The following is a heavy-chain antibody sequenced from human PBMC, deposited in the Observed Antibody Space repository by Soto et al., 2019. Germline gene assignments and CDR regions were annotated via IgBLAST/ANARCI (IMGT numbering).Heavy chain of an antibody. CDR2: ITTYNGDT. Sequence: QVQLVQSGGEVKKPGASVKVSCKASGYSFTGYGINWVRQAPGQGPEWLGRITTYNGDTNYAQNFQGRLTMTTDTSTGTTYIELRSLRSDDTAVYYCARGRGYSLIPVVDDAVDVWGQGTLVTVSS. CDR3: ARGRGYSLIPVVDDAVDV. CDR1: GYSFTGYG. V-gene: IGHV1-18*04. D-gene: IGHD5-12*01. J-gene: IGHJ3*01.